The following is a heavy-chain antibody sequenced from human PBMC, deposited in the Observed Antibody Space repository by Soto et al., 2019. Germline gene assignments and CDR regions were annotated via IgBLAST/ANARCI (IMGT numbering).Heavy chain of an antibody. J-gene: IGHJ5*02. CDR2: INHSGST. CDR1: GGSFSGYY. Sequence: SETLSLTCAVYGGSFSGYYWSWIRQPPGKGLEWIGEINHSGSTNYNPSLKSRVTISVDTSKNQFSLKLSSVTAADTAVYYCARSLMTTVTPRGFWFDPWGQGTLVTVSS. V-gene: IGHV4-34*01. D-gene: IGHD4-4*01. CDR3: ARSLMTTVTPRGFWFDP.